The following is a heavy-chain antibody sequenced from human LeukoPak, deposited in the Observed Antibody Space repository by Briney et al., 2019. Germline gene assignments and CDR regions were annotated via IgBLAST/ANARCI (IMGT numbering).Heavy chain of an antibody. CDR2: INWNGVST. Sequence: RSGGSLRLSCAAPGVTFDDYGMSGGRQAPGKGREWVSGINWNGVSTGYADSVQGRFTISRYNAKNSLYLKMNSMRAEDTDLYYCARINGRHGDYWGQGTLVTVSS. J-gene: IGHJ4*02. CDR1: GVTFDDYG. V-gene: IGHV3-20*04. CDR3: ARINGRHGDY.